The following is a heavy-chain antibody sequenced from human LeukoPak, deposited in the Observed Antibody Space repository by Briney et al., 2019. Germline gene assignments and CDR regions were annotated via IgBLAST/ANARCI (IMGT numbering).Heavy chain of an antibody. Sequence: SETLSLTCTVSGGSISSTSYYWGWIRQPPGKGLEWIGSIYESGSTYYNPSLKSRVTISVDTSKNQFSLKLSSVTAADTAVYYCAKVCGPKASSSCPGGDYWGQGTLVTVSS. CDR3: AKVCGPKASSSCPGGDY. D-gene: IGHD6-13*01. V-gene: IGHV4-39*07. CDR1: GGSISSTSYY. J-gene: IGHJ4*02. CDR2: IYESGST.